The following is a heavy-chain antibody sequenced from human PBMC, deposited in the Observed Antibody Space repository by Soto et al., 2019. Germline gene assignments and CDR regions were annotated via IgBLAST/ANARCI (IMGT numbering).Heavy chain of an antibody. CDR2: FYTSGNT. CDR3: TSDSTGWFDP. Sequence: LSLTCTVSGGSVSSYYWSWIRQTAGKGLEWIGRFYTSGNTNYIPTLKSRVTMSLDTSKNQFSLKLSSVTDADTAVYFCTSDSTGWFDPWGQGTLVTVSS. D-gene: IGHD7-27*01. CDR1: GGSVSSYY. J-gene: IGHJ5*02. V-gene: IGHV4-4*07.